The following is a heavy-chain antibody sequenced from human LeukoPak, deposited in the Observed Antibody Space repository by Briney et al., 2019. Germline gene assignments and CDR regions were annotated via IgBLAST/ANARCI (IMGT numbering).Heavy chain of an antibody. CDR3: ARSQTTYYYGSGSYYKDNFDY. D-gene: IGHD3-10*01. CDR2: ISGYNGNT. V-gene: IGHV1-18*01. CDR1: GYTFTSYA. J-gene: IGHJ4*02. Sequence: ASVKVSCKASGYTFTSYAITWMRQAPGQGLEWMGWISGYNGNTNYAQKLQDRVTMTTDTSTSTAYMELRSLRSDDTAVYYCARSQTTYYYGSGSYYKDNFDYWGQGTLVTVSS.